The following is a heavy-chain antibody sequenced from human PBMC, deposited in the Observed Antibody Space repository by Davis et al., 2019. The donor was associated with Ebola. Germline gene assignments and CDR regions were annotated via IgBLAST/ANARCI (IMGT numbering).Heavy chain of an antibody. CDR3: AREGGVGDYSNYFDY. V-gene: IGHV3-23*01. Sequence: GESLKISCTDSVITFSSYAMTWVRQAPGKGLEWVPAISGSGGSTYYADSVKGRFTISRDNSKNTLYLQMNSLRAEDTAVYYCAREGGVGDYSNYFDYWGQGTLVTVSS. CDR1: VITFSSYA. CDR2: ISGSGGST. J-gene: IGHJ4*02. D-gene: IGHD4-17*01.